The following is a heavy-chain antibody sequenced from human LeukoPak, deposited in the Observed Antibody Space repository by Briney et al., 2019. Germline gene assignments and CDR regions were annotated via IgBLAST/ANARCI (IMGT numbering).Heavy chain of an antibody. CDR2: IYSGGST. CDR1: GFTVSNNY. V-gene: IGHV3-53*05. CDR3: VGEMATTSNFDY. Sequence: GGSLRLSCAASGFTVSNNYMSWARQAAGKGLEWVSVIYSGGSTDYADSVKGRFTISRDNSKNTVYLQMSSLRAEDTAVYYCVGEMATTSNFDYWGQGTLVTVSS. D-gene: IGHD5-24*01. J-gene: IGHJ4*02.